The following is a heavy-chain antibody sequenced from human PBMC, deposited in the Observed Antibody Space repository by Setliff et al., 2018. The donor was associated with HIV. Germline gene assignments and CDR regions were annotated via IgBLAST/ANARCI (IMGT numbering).Heavy chain of an antibody. CDR1: GGSISSYY. V-gene: IGHV4-59*01. CDR3: ARDAGGSVGNYYFDY. D-gene: IGHD2-15*01. CDR2: IYYSGST. J-gene: IGHJ4*02. Sequence: SETLSLTCIVSGGSISSYYWSWIRQPPGKGLEWIGYIYYSGSTNYNPSLKNRVTISIDTSKRQFSLNLSSVTAADTAVYYCARDAGGSVGNYYFDYWGQGTLVTVSS.